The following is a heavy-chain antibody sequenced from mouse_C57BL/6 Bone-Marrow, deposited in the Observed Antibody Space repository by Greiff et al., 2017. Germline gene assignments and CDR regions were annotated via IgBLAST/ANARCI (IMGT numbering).Heavy chain of an antibody. CDR3: ARNPFTTVVARGVAY. Sequence: EVHLVESGGGLVKPGGSLKLSCAASGFTFSSYTMSWVRQTPEQRLEWVAYISGGGGNTYYPDRVHGRFTISRDKAKNTRYLQKSSLRSEDTALYYGARNPFTTVVARGVAYWGQGTLVTGSA. J-gene: IGHJ3*01. CDR2: ISGGGGNT. D-gene: IGHD1-1*01. CDR1: GFTFSSYT. V-gene: IGHV5-9*01.